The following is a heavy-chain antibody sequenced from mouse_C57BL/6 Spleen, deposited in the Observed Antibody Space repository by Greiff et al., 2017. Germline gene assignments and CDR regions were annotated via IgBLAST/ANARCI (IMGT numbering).Heavy chain of an antibody. D-gene: IGHD1-1*01. CDR2: ILPGSGST. J-gene: IGHJ1*03. V-gene: IGHV1-9*01. Sequence: QVQLQQSGAELMKPGASVKLSCKATGYTFTGYWIEWVKQRPGHGLEWIGEILPGSGSTNYNEKFKGKATFTADTSSNTAYMQLSSLTTEDSAIYYCARVEDYYGSSYRYFDVWGTGTTVTVSS. CDR3: ARVEDYYGSSYRYFDV. CDR1: GYTFTGYW.